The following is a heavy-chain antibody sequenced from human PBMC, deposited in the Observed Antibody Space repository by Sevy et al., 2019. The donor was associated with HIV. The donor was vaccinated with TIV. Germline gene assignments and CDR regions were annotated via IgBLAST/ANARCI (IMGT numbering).Heavy chain of an antibody. D-gene: IGHD3-16*01. CDR2: ISGSGGSK. CDR1: GFTFSSYA. J-gene: IGHJ6*02. V-gene: IGHV3-23*01. CDR3: AKALRLGEFYYYYGMDV. Sequence: GGSLRLSCAASGFTFSSYAMSWVRQAPGKGLEWVSAISGSGGSKYYADSVKGRFTISRDNSKNTLYLQMNSLRAEDTAVYYCAKALRLGEFYYYYGMDVWGQGTTVTVSS.